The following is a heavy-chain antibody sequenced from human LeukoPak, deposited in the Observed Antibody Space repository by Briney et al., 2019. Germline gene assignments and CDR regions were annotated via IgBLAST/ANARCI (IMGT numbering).Heavy chain of an antibody. CDR1: GFTFDDYG. CDR2: INWNGVST. J-gene: IGHJ6*03. Sequence: GGSLRLSCAASGFTFDDYGMTWVRQAPGKGLEWVSGINWNGVSTGYADSVKGRFTISRDNAKNSLYLQMNSLRAEDTALYYCARSPRIIIVRGLISYYYYMDVWGKGTTVTVSS. V-gene: IGHV3-20*04. CDR3: ARSPRIIIVRGLISYYYYMDV. D-gene: IGHD3-10*01.